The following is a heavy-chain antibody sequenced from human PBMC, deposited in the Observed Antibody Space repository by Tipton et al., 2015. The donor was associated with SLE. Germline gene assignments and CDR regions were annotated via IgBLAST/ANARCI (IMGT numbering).Heavy chain of an antibody. CDR3: ARDQGAYCGGDCSPFDY. J-gene: IGHJ4*02. V-gene: IGHV1-18*04. CDR1: GYTFTSYG. Sequence: QSGPEVKKPGASVKVSCKASGYTFTSYGISWVRQAPGQGLEWMGWISAYNGNTNYAQKLQGRVTMTTDTSTSTAYMELRSLRSDDTAVYYCARDQGAYCGGDCSPFDYWGQGTLVTVSS. D-gene: IGHD2-21*02. CDR2: ISAYNGNT.